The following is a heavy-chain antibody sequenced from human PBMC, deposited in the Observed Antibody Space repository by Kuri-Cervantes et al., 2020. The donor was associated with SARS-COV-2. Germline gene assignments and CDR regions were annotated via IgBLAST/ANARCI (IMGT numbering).Heavy chain of an antibody. Sequence: GESLKISCAASGFTISSFAMHWVRQAPGKGLEWVAVISYDGSDKYYADSVKGRCVTSRDNSKNTLYLQMNSLRAEDTAVYYCARAPSKKPYQLLYGEDYYYYGMDVWGQGTTVTVSS. J-gene: IGHJ6*02. D-gene: IGHD2-2*02. CDR1: GFTISSFA. V-gene: IGHV3-30*09. CDR2: ISYDGSDK. CDR3: ARAPSKKPYQLLYGEDYYYYGMDV.